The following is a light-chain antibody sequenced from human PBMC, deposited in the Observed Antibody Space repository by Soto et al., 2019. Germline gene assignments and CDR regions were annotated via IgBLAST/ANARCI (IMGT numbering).Light chain of an antibody. CDR3: HLWDSSSXHYV. Sequence: SYYLSQPPSVSGAPVQTARITCGGNNIGSKSVHWDQQKPGQAPGLVVYEDGDRPSGIPERFSGSNSGNTATLTISRVEDGDEADYYCHLWDSSSXHYVVGWGTKDXVX. V-gene: IGLV3-21*02. CDR2: EDG. J-gene: IGLJ1*01. CDR1: NIGSKS.